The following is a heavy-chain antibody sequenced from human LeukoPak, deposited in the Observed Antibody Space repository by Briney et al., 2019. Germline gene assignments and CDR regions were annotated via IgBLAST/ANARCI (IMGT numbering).Heavy chain of an antibody. CDR3: ARTTTTVTPSFDY. V-gene: IGHV4-30-2*01. Sequence: SETLSLTCTVSGGSISSGGYYWSWIRQPPGKGLEWIGYIYHSGSTYYNPSLKSRVTISIDRSKNQFSLKLSSVTAADTAVYYCARTTTTVTPSFDYWGQGTLVTVSS. CDR1: GGSISSGGYY. D-gene: IGHD4-11*01. CDR2: IYHSGST. J-gene: IGHJ4*02.